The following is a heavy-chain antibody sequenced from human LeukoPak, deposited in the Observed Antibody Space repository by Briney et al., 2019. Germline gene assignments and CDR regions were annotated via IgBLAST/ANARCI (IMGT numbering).Heavy chain of an antibody. Sequence: PGRSLRLSCAASGFTFSSYGMHWVRQAPGKGLEWVAVIWYDGSKKYYADSVKGRFTISRDNSKNTLYLQMNSLRAEDTAVYYCATLYSRFDYWGQGTLVTVSS. J-gene: IGHJ4*02. CDR1: GFTFSSYG. D-gene: IGHD6-13*01. CDR3: ATLYSRFDY. CDR2: IWYDGSKK. V-gene: IGHV3-33*01.